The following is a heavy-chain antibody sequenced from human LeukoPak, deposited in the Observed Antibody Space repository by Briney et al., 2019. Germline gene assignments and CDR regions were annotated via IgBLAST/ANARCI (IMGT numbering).Heavy chain of an antibody. V-gene: IGHV1-69*04. D-gene: IGHD2-15*01. CDR2: IIPILGIA. J-gene: IGHJ4*02. Sequence: GASVKASCKSSGGTFSIYAISWVRQAPGQGLEWMGRIIPILGIANYAQKFQGRVTITADKSTSTAYMELSSLRSEDTAVCYCARESGDCSGGSCLNYWGQGTLVTVSS. CDR3: ARESGDCSGGSCLNY. CDR1: GGTFSIYA.